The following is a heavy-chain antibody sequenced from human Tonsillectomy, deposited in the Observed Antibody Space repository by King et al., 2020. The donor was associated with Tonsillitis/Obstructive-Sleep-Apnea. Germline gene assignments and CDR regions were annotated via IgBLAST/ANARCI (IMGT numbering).Heavy chain of an antibody. J-gene: IGHJ6*02. CDR2: INPDDFDT. CDR3: ARRYYDSLTGYYEGLDV. D-gene: IGHD3-9*01. Sequence: QLVQSGAEMKKPGASLRISCRGFGYGFPNYWIAWVRQMPGKGLEWVGIINPDDFDTKFNPSFQGRVTISVVKSVDTAYLHWNSLKASDTAIYFCARRYYDSLTGYYEGLDVWGQGTTVTVSS. V-gene: IGHV5-51*01. CDR1: GYGFPNYW.